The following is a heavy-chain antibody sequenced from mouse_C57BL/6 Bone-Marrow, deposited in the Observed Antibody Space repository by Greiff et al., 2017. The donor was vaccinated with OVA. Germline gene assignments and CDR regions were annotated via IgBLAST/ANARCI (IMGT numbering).Heavy chain of an antibody. V-gene: IGHV5-4*01. Sequence: EVKVVESGGGLVKPGGSLKLSCAASGFTFSSYAMSWVRQTPEKRLEWVATISDGGSYTYYPDNVKGRFTISRDNAKNNLYLQMSHLKSEDTAMYYCARERLGWYFDVWGTGTTVTVSS. J-gene: IGHJ1*03. CDR3: ARERLGWYFDV. D-gene: IGHD2-4*01. CDR2: ISDGGSYT. CDR1: GFTFSSYA.